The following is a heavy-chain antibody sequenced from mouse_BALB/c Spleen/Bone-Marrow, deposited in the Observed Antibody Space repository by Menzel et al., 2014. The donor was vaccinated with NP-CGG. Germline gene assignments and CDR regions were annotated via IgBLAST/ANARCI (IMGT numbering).Heavy chain of an antibody. CDR1: GFTFSSYA. CDR2: ISSGGSYT. D-gene: IGHD2-4*01. V-gene: IGHV5-9-4*01. J-gene: IGHJ4*01. Sequence: EVQGVESGGGLVKPGGSLKLSCAASGFTFSSYAMSWVRQTPEKRLEWVAEISSGGSYTYYPDTVTGRFTISRDNAKNTLYLEMSSLRSEDTAMYYCAREGLRRRAAMDYWGQGTPVTVSS. CDR3: AREGLRRRAAMDY.